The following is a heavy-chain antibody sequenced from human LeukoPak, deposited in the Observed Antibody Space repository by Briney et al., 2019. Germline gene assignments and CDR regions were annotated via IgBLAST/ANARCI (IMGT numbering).Heavy chain of an antibody. CDR1: GFTFSAST. D-gene: IGHD3-3*01. CDR2: MSYDGFTK. CDR3: ARDRLPSHQDDFDY. J-gene: IGHJ4*02. V-gene: IGHV3-30*04. Sequence: GGSLRLSCVASGFTFSASTVHWVRQAPGKGLEWVAVMSYDGFTKYYADSVKGRFTISRDNSKNTLYLQMNSLRPEDTAVYYCARDRLPSHQDDFDYWGQGTLVTVSS.